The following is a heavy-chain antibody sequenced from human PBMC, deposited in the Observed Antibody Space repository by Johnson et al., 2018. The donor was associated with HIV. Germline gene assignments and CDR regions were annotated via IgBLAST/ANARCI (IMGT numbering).Heavy chain of an antibody. Sequence: QVQLVESGGGVVQPERSLRLSCSASGFTFSSYAMHWVRQAPGKGLEWVACISYDGSNKYYADSVKGRFTISRDNSKNTLYLQMNSLRAEDTAVYYCASALCTWGAFDIWGQGTMVTVSS. J-gene: IGHJ3*02. V-gene: IGHV3-30*04. CDR1: GFTFSSYA. CDR2: ISYDGSNK. CDR3: ASALCTWGAFDI. D-gene: IGHD2-8*01.